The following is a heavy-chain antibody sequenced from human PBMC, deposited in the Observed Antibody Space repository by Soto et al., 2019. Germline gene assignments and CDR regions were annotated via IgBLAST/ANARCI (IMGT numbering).Heavy chain of an antibody. CDR1: GGTFSSYA. V-gene: IGHV1-69*12. J-gene: IGHJ6*02. D-gene: IGHD6-19*01. CDR2: IIPIFGTA. Sequence: QVQLVQSGAEVKKPGSSVKVSCKASGGTFSSYAISWVRQAPGQGLEWMGGIIPIFGTANYAQKFQGRVTITADESTSTAYMELSSLRSEDTAVYYCARRAAEWLVRRYYGMDVWGQGTTVTVSS. CDR3: ARRAAEWLVRRYYGMDV.